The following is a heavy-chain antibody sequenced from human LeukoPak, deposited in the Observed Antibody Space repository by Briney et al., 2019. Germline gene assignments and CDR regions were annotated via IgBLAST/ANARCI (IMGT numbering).Heavy chain of an antibody. CDR2: IYYSGST. Sequence: SETLSLTCTVSSGSISSSSYYWGWIRQPPGKGLEWIGSIYYSGSTYYNPSLKSRVTISVDTSKNQFSLKLSSVTAADTAVYYCASGLYYFDYWGQGTLVTVSS. J-gene: IGHJ4*02. CDR3: ASGLYYFDY. CDR1: SGSISSSSYY. V-gene: IGHV4-39*01. D-gene: IGHD6-19*01.